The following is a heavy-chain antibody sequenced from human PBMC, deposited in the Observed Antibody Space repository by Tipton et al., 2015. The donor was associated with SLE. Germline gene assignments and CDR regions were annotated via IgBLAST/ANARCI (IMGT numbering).Heavy chain of an antibody. J-gene: IGHJ4*02. D-gene: IGHD6-13*01. CDR1: GGSISSYY. V-gene: IGHV4-59*08. CDR2: IYYSGST. Sequence: LRLSCTVSGGSISSYYWSWIRQPPGKGLEWIGYIYYSGSTNYNPSLKSRVPISVDTSKNQFSLKLSSVTAADTAVYYCARRMELSSSWTFDYWGQGTLVTVSS. CDR3: ARRMELSSSWTFDY.